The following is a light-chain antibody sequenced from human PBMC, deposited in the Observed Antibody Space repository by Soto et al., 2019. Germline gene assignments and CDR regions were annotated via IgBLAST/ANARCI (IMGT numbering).Light chain of an antibody. CDR3: SAYTARSTLV. CDR1: SGDGGAYDY. CDR2: DVN. V-gene: IGLV2-11*01. J-gene: IGLJ3*02. Sequence: QSVLTQPRSVSGSPGQSVTISCTGTSGDGGAYDYVSWYQQHPGKAPKVLVYDVNKRPSGVPDRFSGSRSGNTASLTISGLQAEDEGDYYCSAYTARSTLVFGGGTKVTVL.